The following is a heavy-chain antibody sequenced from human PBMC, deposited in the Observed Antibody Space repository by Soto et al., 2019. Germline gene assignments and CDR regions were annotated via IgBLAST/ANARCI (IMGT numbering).Heavy chain of an antibody. CDR1: GVSISSSSYY. Sequence: PSETLSLTCTVSGVSISSSSYYWSWIRQPPGKGLEWIGEINHSGSTNYNPSLKSRVTISVDTSKNQFSLKLSSVTAADTAVYYCARSRWIQYNWFDPWGQGTLVTVSS. CDR2: INHSGST. D-gene: IGHD5-18*01. CDR3: ARSRWIQYNWFDP. V-gene: IGHV4-39*07. J-gene: IGHJ5*02.